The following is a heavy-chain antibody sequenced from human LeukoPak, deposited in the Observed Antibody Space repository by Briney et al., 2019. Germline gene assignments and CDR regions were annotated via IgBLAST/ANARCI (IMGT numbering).Heavy chain of an antibody. D-gene: IGHD5-18*01. CDR3: ATPQYNGYKNAFDI. V-gene: IGHV5-51*01. J-gene: IGHJ3*02. CDR1: GYSFTSYW. Sequence: GESLKISCKGSGYSFTSYWIGWVRQLPGKGLGWMGIIYPGDSDTRYSPSFQGQVTISADKAISTAYLQWGSLKASDTAMYYCATPQYNGYKNAFDICGQGTMVTVSS. CDR2: IYPGDSDT.